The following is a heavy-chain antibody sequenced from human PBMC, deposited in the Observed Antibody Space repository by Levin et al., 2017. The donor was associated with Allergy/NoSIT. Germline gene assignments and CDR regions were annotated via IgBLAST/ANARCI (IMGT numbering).Heavy chain of an antibody. CDR2: MSDDGTTK. CDR3: TRLDY. V-gene: IGHV3-30*09. CDR1: GFSFSTYV. J-gene: IGHJ4*02. Sequence: GGSLRLYCAASGFSFSTYVFHWVRQAPGKGLEWVAVMSDDGTTKFYADSVNGRFAISRDNSKNKVYLHMKSLRTDDSAVYYCTRLDYWGRGTLVAVSS. D-gene: IGHD6-25*01.